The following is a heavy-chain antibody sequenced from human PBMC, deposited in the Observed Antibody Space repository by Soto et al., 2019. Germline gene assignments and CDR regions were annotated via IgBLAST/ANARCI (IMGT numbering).Heavy chain of an antibody. CDR1: GYTFTSYG. Sequence: ASVKVSCKASGYTFTSYGISWVRQAPGQGLEWMGWISAYNGNTNYAQKLQGRVTMTTDTSTSTAYMELRSLRSDDTAVYYCARDRGIFGDYYMDVWGKGTTVTVSS. CDR2: ISAYNGNT. CDR3: ARDRGIFGDYYMDV. D-gene: IGHD3-3*01. V-gene: IGHV1-18*01. J-gene: IGHJ6*03.